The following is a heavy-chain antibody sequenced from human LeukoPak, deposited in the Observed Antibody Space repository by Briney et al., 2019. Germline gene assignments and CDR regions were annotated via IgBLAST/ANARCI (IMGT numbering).Heavy chain of an antibody. CDR3: AKDGHSSGSSFDY. CDR1: GFTFSTYA. Sequence: GGSLRLSCAASGFTFSTYAMSWVRQAPGKGLEWVSAISGSGGSTYYADFVKGRFTTSRDNSKSTLYLQMNSLRAEDTAVYYCAKDGHSSGSSFDYWGQGTLVTVSS. CDR2: ISGSGGST. V-gene: IGHV3-23*01. J-gene: IGHJ4*02. D-gene: IGHD6-19*01.